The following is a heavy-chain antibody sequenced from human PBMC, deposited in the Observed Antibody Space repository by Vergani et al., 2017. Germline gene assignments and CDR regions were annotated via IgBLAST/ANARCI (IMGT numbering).Heavy chain of an antibody. J-gene: IGHJ4*02. CDR2: VFYGGRT. Sequence: QMQLQESGPGLVKPSETLSLSFTVFGDSISTSSYAWGWIRQPPGKTLEWIGTVFYGGRTSYNPSLKSRVTLSLDTSKQQISLHLTSVTAADTAVYYCARHISVVRPSCMTAFDYWGEGTLVTVSS. CDR3: ARHISVVRPSCMTAFDY. D-gene: IGHD2-21*01. V-gene: IGHV4-39*01. CDR1: GDSISTSSYA.